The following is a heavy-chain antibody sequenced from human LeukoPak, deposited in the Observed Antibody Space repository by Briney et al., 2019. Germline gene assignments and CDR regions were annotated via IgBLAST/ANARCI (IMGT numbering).Heavy chain of an antibody. Sequence: GGSLRLSCAASGFTFHHYAIHWVRQVPGKGLEWVSGISWNSASIGYADSVKGRFTISRDNAKHSVYLQMNSLRAEDTALYYCAKDKAPLYSGYDWDLDFWGQGTLVTVSS. V-gene: IGHV3-9*01. J-gene: IGHJ4*02. CDR1: GFTFHHYA. CDR3: AKDKAPLYSGYDWDLDF. D-gene: IGHD5-12*01. CDR2: ISWNSASI.